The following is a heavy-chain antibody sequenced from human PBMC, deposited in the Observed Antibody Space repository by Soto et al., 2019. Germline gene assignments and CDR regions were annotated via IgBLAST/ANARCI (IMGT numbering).Heavy chain of an antibody. D-gene: IGHD2-2*01. Sequence: PEGSLRLSCTVSGFAFNNYGINWVRQAPGKGLEWVSSISKSDYTYYSDSVKGRFASSRDNAKSSVSLQMNTLRVEDTAVYYRAREDSIIIPAVSDSCGRGPLVTVAS. CDR2: ISKSDYT. V-gene: IGHV3-21*01. CDR3: AREDSIIIPAVSDS. J-gene: IGHJ4*02. CDR1: GFAFNNYG.